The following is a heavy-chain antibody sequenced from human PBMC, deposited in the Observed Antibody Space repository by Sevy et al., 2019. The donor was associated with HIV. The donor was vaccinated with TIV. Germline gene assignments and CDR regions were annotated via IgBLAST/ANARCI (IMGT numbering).Heavy chain of an antibody. CDR2: ISSTSGSTI. D-gene: IGHD3-22*01. Sequence: GGSLRLSCAASGFIFSDYYMSWIRQAPGKGLEWVSSISSTSGSTIDYAESVKGRFTISRDNTKNSLSLQMNSLRVEDMAMYYCAREHWYYDSSGYAGLDYWGQGTLVTVSS. J-gene: IGHJ4*02. CDR3: AREHWYYDSSGYAGLDY. V-gene: IGHV3-11*01. CDR1: GFIFSDYY.